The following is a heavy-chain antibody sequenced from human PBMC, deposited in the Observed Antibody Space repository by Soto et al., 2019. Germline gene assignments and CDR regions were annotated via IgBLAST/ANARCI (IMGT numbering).Heavy chain of an antibody. CDR1: GFTFSSYW. CDR3: ARDGGGLMWENYYYGMDV. V-gene: IGHV3-74*01. D-gene: IGHD3-16*01. CDR2: INSDGSST. J-gene: IGHJ6*02. Sequence: EVQLVESGGGLVQPGGSLRLSCAASGFTFSSYWMHWVRQAPGKGLVWVSRINSDGSSTSYADSVKGRFTISRDNAKNTLYLQMNSLRAEDTAVYYCARDGGGLMWENYYYGMDVWGQGTTVTVSS.